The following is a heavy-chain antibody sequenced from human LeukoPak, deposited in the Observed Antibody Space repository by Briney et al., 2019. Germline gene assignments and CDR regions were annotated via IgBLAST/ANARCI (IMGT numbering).Heavy chain of an antibody. V-gene: IGHV3-7*01. J-gene: IGHJ3*01. CDR3: ASTGSCSF. D-gene: IGHD1-14*01. CDR2: IKQDGSDK. Sequence: QAGGSLRLSCAASGFAFSNYWMTWVRQAPGKGLEWVANIKQDGSDKYYVDSVKGRFTISRDNAKNSLYLQVNSLRAEDTAVYYCASTGSCSFWGQGTTVTVSS. CDR1: GFAFSNYW.